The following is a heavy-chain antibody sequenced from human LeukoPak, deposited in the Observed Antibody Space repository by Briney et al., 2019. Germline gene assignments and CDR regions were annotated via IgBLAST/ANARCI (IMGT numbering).Heavy chain of an antibody. Sequence: QPGGSLRLSCSASGFTLSNYAMNWVRQAPGKGLEWVSAISGSEDNTYYADSVKGRFTISRDISRNTLYLQMNSLRVDDTAVYYCAKGPSREVYSKSFFNYFDYWGQGTLVTVSS. CDR2: ISGSEDNT. J-gene: IGHJ4*02. CDR3: AKGPSREVYSKSFFNYFDY. CDR1: GFTLSNYA. D-gene: IGHD5-18*01. V-gene: IGHV3-23*01.